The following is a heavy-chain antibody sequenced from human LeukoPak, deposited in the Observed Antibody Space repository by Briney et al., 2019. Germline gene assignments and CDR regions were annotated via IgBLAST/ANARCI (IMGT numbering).Heavy chain of an antibody. Sequence: PSETLSLTCTVSGGSISSSSYYWAWIRQPPGKGLEWIGSISYSGSTNYNPSLKSRVTISVDTSKNQFSLKLSSVTAADTAVYYCARGGTYALVWGQGTLVIVSS. V-gene: IGHV4-39*07. CDR2: ISYSGST. CDR1: GGSISSSSYY. D-gene: IGHD3-16*01. CDR3: ARGGTYALV. J-gene: IGHJ4*02.